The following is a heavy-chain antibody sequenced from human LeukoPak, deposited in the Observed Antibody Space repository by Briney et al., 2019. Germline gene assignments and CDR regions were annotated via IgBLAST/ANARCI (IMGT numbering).Heavy chain of an antibody. CDR1: GGTFSSYA. D-gene: IGHD3-10*01. J-gene: IGHJ6*03. Sequence: WASVKVSCTASGGTFSSYAISWVRQAPGQGLEWMGGIIPIFGTANYAQKFQGRVTITADESTSTAYMELSSLRSEDTAVYYCARDKNGNGSGSLQGYYYYYMDVWGKGTTVTVSS. CDR2: IIPIFGTA. CDR3: ARDKNGNGSGSLQGYYYYYMDV. V-gene: IGHV1-69*13.